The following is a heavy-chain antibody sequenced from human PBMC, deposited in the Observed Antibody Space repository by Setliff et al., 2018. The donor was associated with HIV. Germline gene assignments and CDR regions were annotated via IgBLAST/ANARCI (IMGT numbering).Heavy chain of an antibody. CDR1: GGSISSGSYY. Sequence: ETLSLTCTASGGSISSGSYYWGRIRQPPGKGLEWIGSSYYSGSTYYNPSLQSRVTITVDTSKNLFSLWLSSVTASETAVYYCSRQAIFGYYDSSGYLDYLGQGTLVAVSS. CDR2: SYYSGST. J-gene: IGHJ4*02. D-gene: IGHD3-22*01. CDR3: SRQAIFGYYDSSGYLDY. V-gene: IGHV4-39*01.